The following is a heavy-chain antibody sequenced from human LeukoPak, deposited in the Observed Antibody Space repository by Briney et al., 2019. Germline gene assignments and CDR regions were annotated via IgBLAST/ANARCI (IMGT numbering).Heavy chain of an antibody. J-gene: IGHJ3*01. CDR1: GYTFTGYY. CDR3: ARLATAGDAFDF. V-gene: IGHV1-2*02. Sequence: ASVKVSCKASGYTFTGYYIHWVRQAPGQGLEWMGWINPISGDTYSARNFQGRVSMARDTAITTAYMQLNSLRSDDTAVYYCARLATAGDAFDFWGQETMVTVSS. CDR2: INPISGDT.